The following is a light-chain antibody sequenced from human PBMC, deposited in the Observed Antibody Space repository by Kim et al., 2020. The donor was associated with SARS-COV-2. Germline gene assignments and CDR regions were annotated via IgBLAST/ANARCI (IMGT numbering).Light chain of an antibody. V-gene: IGLV2-23*02. CDR2: EVS. J-gene: IGLJ2*01. Sequence: QSASVSGSPGQSITISCTGTSSDVGSYNLVSWYQQHPGKAPKLMIYEVSKRPSGVSNRFSGSKSGNTASLTISGLQAEDEADYYCCSYAGTYVVF. CDR1: SSDVGSYNL. CDR3: CSYAGTYVV.